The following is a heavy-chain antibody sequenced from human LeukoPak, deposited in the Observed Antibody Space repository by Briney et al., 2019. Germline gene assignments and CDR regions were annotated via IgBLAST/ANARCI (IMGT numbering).Heavy chain of an antibody. D-gene: IGHD3-10*01. CDR2: ISSNGGST. CDR1: GFTFSSYA. J-gene: IGHJ4*02. V-gene: IGHV3-64*01. Sequence: GGSLRLSCAASGFTFSSYAMHWVRQAPGKGLEYVSAISSNGGSTYYANSVKGRFTISRDNSKNTLYLQMGSLRAEDMAVYYCARVDPGSYLMFYYVDFWGQGTLVTVSS. CDR3: ARVDPGSYLMFYYVDF.